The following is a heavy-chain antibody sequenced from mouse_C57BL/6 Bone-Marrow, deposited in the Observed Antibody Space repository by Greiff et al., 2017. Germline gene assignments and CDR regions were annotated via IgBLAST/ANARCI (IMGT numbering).Heavy chain of an antibody. CDR1: GYAFSSYW. CDR3: ERLATWFAY. D-gene: IGHD1-2*01. V-gene: IGHV1-80*01. Sequence: QVQLQQSGAELVQPGASVKISCKASGYAFSSYWMNWVQQRPGKGLEWIGQIYPGDGDTNYYGKFKGKATLTANKSSSTAYMQLSSLASEDCAVYCCERLATWFAYWGQGTLVTVSA. J-gene: IGHJ3*01. CDR2: IYPGDGDT.